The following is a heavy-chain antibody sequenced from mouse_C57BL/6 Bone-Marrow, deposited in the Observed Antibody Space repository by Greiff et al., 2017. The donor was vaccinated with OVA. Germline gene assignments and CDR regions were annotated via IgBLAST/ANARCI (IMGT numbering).Heavy chain of an antibody. CDR2: IHPNSGST. V-gene: IGHV1-64*01. CDR3: ARGGLLLRYHYFDY. J-gene: IGHJ2*01. CDR1: GYTFTSYW. D-gene: IGHD1-1*01. Sequence: VQLQQPGAELVKPGASVKLSCKASGYTFTSYWMHWVKQRPGQGLEWIGMIHPNSGSTNYNEKFKGKATLTADKSSSTAYMQLSSLTSEDSAVYFCARGGLLLRYHYFDYWGQGTTLTVSS.